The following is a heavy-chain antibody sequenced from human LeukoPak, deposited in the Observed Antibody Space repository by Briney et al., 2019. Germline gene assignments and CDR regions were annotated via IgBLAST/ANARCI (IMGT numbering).Heavy chain of an antibody. D-gene: IGHD1-7*01. CDR1: GFTFNYAW. J-gene: IGHJ6*02. CDR2: TVSEIDGGTT. Sequence: GGSLRLSCAASGFTFNYAWMSWVRQVPGKGLEWVGQTVSEIDGGTTDYATPVKGRFTISRDDSKSTLYLQMNSLKIEDTAVYYCTTDEDWNYAREDVWGQGATVIVSS. CDR3: TTDEDWNYAREDV. V-gene: IGHV3-15*04.